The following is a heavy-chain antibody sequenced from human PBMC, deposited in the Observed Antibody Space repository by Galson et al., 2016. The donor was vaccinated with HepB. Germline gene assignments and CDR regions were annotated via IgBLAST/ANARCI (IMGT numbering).Heavy chain of an antibody. D-gene: IGHD3-16*01. CDR1: GGSVSGPYYY. V-gene: IGHV4-61*01. J-gene: IGHJ6*02. CDR3: AREFSHDNPAWGSYGMDV. CDR2: IFYSGRT. Sequence: LSLTCNVSGGSVSGPYYYWSWIRQPPGKGLEYIGHIFYSGRTTYNPSLRSRVTISLDTSENQFSLRLSSVTAADTALYYCAREFSHDNPAWGSYGMDVWGQGTTVTVSS.